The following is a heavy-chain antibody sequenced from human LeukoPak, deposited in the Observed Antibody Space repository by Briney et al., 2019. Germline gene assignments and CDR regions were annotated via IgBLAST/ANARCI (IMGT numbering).Heavy chain of an antibody. D-gene: IGHD6-25*01. CDR2: ISSSGITI. CDR3: ARDAEQRGYFDY. J-gene: IGHJ4*02. V-gene: IGHV3-48*03. Sequence: GGSLRLSCAASGFTFRTYEMSWVRRAPGKGLEWVSYISSSGITIYYADSVKGRFTISRDTVKNSLYLQMKSLRAEGTAVYYCARDAEQRGYFDYWGQGTLVTVSS. CDR1: GFTFRTYE.